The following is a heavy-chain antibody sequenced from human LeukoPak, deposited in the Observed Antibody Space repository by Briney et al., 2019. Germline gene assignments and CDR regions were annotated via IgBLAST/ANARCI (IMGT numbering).Heavy chain of an antibody. CDR1: GFTFSTYV. V-gene: IGHV3-23*01. J-gene: IGHJ5*02. CDR3: AKENLLPAGGTLGS. CDR2: GSNT. D-gene: IGHD6-13*01. Sequence: GGSLRLSCVASGFTFSTYVMVWVRRAPEKGLEWVSSGSNTFYTDSVKGRFTISRDNSKNTLDLQMDSLRAEDTAIYYCAKENLLPAGGTLGSWGQGTLVTVSS.